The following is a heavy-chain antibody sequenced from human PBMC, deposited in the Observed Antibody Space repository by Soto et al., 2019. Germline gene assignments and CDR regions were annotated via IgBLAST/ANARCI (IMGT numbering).Heavy chain of an antibody. CDR3: ARERVGHSAMDV. CDR1: GGSITNYY. Sequence: QVQLQESGPGLVKPSETLSLMCTVSGGSITNYYWSWIRQSPAKGLEWIGYVSDSGSTKYNPSLKSRVTISVDTSKNQFSLKRPSLTAADTAVYYCARERVGHSAMDVWGQGTTVTVSS. V-gene: IGHV4-59*12. CDR2: VSDSGST. J-gene: IGHJ6*02. D-gene: IGHD1-26*01.